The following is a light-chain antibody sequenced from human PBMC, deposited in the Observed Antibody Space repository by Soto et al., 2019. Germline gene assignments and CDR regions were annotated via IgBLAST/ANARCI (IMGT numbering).Light chain of an antibody. V-gene: IGKV1-5*03. CDR3: QQSYSTSIT. Sequence: DIQMTQSPSSLSASVGDRVTITCRASQSVSNYVNWYQQKPGKAPKLLIYKASTLKSGVPSRFSGSGSGTEFTLTISSLQPDDFATHYCQQSYSTSITLGQGTRLEIK. CDR1: QSVSNY. J-gene: IGKJ5*01. CDR2: KAS.